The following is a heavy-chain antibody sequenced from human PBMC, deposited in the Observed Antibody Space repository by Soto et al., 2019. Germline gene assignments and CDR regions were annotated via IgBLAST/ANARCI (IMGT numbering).Heavy chain of an antibody. D-gene: IGHD6-19*01. Sequence: PGGSLRLSCAASGFTFSSYGMHWVRQAPGKGLEWVAVIWYDGSNKYYADSVKGRFTISRDNSKNTLYLQMNSLRAEDTAVYYCARDSGIAVAPGYWGQGTLVTVSS. CDR3: ARDSGIAVAPGY. CDR1: GFTFSSYG. J-gene: IGHJ4*02. V-gene: IGHV3-33*01. CDR2: IWYDGSNK.